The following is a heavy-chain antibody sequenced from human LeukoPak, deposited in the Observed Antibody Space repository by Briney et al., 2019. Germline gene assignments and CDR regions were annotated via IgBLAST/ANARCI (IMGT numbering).Heavy chain of an antibody. CDR3: TRAYVWGPGAYFDY. D-gene: IGHD3-16*01. Sequence: GGSLRLSCTASGFTFGDYAMSWVRQAPGKGLEWVGFIRSKAYGGTTEYAASVKGRFTISRDDSKSIAYLQMNSLKTEDTAVYYCTRAYVWGPGAYFDYWGQGTLVTVSS. CDR2: IRSKAYGGTT. J-gene: IGHJ4*02. V-gene: IGHV3-49*04. CDR1: GFTFGDYA.